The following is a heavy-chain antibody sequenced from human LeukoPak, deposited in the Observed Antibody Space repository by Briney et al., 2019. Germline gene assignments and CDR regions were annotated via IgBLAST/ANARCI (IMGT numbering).Heavy chain of an antibody. Sequence: PSETLSLTCTVSGASITSTYWTWLRQPPGKGLESIGYIYYTGDTNYNPSLNSRVTISLDTSTSQFSLTLRSVTAADTAVYYCTRWTRVLDSWGQGILVTVSS. D-gene: IGHD4-17*01. J-gene: IGHJ4*02. CDR1: GASITSTY. V-gene: IGHV4-59*01. CDR2: IYYTGDT. CDR3: TRWTRVLDS.